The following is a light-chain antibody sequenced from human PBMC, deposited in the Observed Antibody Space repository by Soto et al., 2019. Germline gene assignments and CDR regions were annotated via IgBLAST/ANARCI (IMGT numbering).Light chain of an antibody. CDR1: SSDVGGYDS. Sequence: QSVLTQPASVSGSPGQSITISCTGSSSDVGGYDSVSWYQQHPGKAPKLLIYEVTKRPSGVSNRFSGSKSGNTASLTISGRQADEESDYYCGSYAGGTTLVFGGGTKLTVL. CDR3: GSYAGGTTLV. V-gene: IGLV2-14*01. CDR2: EVT. J-gene: IGLJ3*02.